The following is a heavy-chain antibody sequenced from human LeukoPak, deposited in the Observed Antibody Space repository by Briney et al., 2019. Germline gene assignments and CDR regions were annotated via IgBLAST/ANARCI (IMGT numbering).Heavy chain of an antibody. J-gene: IGHJ4*02. CDR2: INSDGSST. V-gene: IGHV3-74*01. CDR3: AKGHTNLDPA. CDR1: GFTFSSYW. Sequence: GGSLRLSCAASGFTFSSYWMHWVRQAPGKGLVWVSRINSDGSSTSYADSVKGRFTISRDNGKNSLYLQMNSLRGEDTAIYFCAKGHTNLDPAGDQGALVIVSS. D-gene: IGHD1-1*01.